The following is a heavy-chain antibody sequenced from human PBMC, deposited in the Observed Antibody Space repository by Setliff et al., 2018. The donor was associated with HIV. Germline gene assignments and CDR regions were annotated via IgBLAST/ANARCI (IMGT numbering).Heavy chain of an antibody. CDR3: ARLMHYYDSFWVLWRENYFDS. V-gene: IGHV4-59*08. CDR2: IYYSGNT. Sequence: PSETLSLTCSVSGASIRGHYWSWIRQSPGKGLEWIGNIYYSGNTNYNPSFKSRLTMSIDTSKSQFSLKLSSVTAADTAVYYCARLMHYYDSFWVLWRENYFDSWGRGTLVTVSS. D-gene: IGHD3-22*01. CDR1: GASIRGHY. J-gene: IGHJ4*01.